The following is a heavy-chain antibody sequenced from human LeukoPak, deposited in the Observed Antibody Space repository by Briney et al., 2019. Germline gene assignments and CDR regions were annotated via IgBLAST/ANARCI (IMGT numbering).Heavy chain of an antibody. CDR3: ARDRSYGYGSHFDY. V-gene: IGHV6-1*01. Sequence: SQTLSLSCAISGDSFSSNSAGWNWLRQSPSRGLEWLGRTFYRSKWYNDYAVSVKGRIIINPDTAKNQFSLQLNSVTPEDTAVYYCARDRSYGYGSHFDYWGRGTLVTVSS. CDR2: TFYRSKWYN. D-gene: IGHD5-18*01. J-gene: IGHJ4*02. CDR1: GDSFSSNSAG.